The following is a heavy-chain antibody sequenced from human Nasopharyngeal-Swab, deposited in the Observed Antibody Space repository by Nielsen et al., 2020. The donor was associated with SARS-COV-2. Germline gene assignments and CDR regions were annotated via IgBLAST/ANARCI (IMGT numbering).Heavy chain of an antibody. CDR3: ARVIVVVPAAHDDYYYYYGMDV. J-gene: IGHJ6*02. V-gene: IGHV1-69*04. CDR2: IIPILGIA. CDR1: GGTFSSYA. D-gene: IGHD2-2*01. Sequence: SVKVSCKASGGTFSSYAISWVRQAPGQGLEWLGRIIPILGIANYAQKFQGRVTITADKSTSTAYMELSSLRSEDTAVYYCARVIVVVPAAHDDYYYYYGMDVWGQGTTVTVSS.